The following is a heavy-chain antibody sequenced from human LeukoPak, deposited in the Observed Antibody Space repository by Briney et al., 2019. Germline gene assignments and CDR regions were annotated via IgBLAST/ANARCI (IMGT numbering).Heavy chain of an antibody. CDR3: ARVDCSSTSCYWGGNWFDP. CDR2: IYHNGST. V-gene: IGHV4-38-2*02. CDR1: GYSISSAYY. Sequence: SETLSLTCTVSGYSISSAYYWGWIRQPPGKGLEWIGSIYHNGSTYYNPSLKSRVTISGDTSKNQFSLKLSSVAAADTAVYYCARVDCSSTSCYWGGNWFDPWGQGTLVTVSS. J-gene: IGHJ5*02. D-gene: IGHD2-2*01.